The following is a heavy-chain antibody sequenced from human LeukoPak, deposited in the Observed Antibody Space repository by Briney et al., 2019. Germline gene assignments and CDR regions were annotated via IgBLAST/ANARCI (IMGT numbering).Heavy chain of an antibody. D-gene: IGHD3-22*01. V-gene: IGHV3-30-3*01. J-gene: IGHJ4*02. CDR3: ARDRSGHYSTDY. CDR2: ISYDGAVK. Sequence: GGSLRLSCAASGFTFSSYAMSWVRQAPGKGLEWVAFISYDGAVKYYADSVKGRFSISRDNSKNTLSLQMNSLRGDDTAGYYCARDRSGHYSTDYWGQGTLVTVAS. CDR1: GFTFSSYA.